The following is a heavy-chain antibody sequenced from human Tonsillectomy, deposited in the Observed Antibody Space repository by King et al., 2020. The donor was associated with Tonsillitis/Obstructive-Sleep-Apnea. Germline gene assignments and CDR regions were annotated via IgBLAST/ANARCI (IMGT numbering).Heavy chain of an antibody. CDR2: IIPILGIA. D-gene: IGHD2-2*01. Sequence: VQLVESGAEVKKPGSSVKVSCKASGGTFSSYAISWVRQAPGQGLEWMGRIIPILGIANYAQKFQGRVTITADKSTSTAYMELSSLRSEDTAVYYCARDRVVVSGDGYYMDVWGKGTPVTVSS. CDR1: GGTFSSYA. CDR3: ARDRVVVSGDGYYMDV. J-gene: IGHJ6*03. V-gene: IGHV1-69*09.